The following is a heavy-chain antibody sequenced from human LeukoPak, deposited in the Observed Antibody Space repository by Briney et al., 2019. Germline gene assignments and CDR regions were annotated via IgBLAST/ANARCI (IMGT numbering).Heavy chain of an antibody. D-gene: IGHD6-25*01. CDR1: GYTFTSYY. CDR3: ASAPAQRLTVGYFDY. CDR2: INPSGGST. Sequence: ASVKVSRKASGYTFTSYYMHWVRQAPGQGLEWMGIINPSGGSTSYAQKFQGRVTMTRDASTSTVYMELSSLRSEDTAVYYCASAPAQRLTVGYFDYWGQGTLVTVSS. J-gene: IGHJ4*02. V-gene: IGHV1-46*01.